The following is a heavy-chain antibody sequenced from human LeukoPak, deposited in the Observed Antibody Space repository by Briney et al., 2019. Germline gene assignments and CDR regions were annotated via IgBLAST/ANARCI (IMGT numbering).Heavy chain of an antibody. Sequence: PGGSLRLSCVASGFTFSNFGVHWVRQAPGKGLEWVAFIRYDGSNKYYADSVKGRFTISRDNSKNTLYLQMNSLRTEDTAVYYCAKGLRWFGNFYFNYFDHWGQGTLVTVSS. CDR2: IRYDGSNK. D-gene: IGHD3-10*01. V-gene: IGHV3-30*02. CDR1: GFTFSNFG. CDR3: AKGLRWFGNFYFNYFDH. J-gene: IGHJ4*02.